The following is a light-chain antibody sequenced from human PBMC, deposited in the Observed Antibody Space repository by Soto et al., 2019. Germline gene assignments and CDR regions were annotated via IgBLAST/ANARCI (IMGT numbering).Light chain of an antibody. CDR1: QSVSSN. J-gene: IGKJ2*01. V-gene: IGKV3D-15*01. Sequence: EIVMTQSPATLSVSPGERATVSCRASQSVSSNVAWYQQKPGQAPRLLIYGASTSATGIPARFSGSGSGTEFTLTVSSLQSEDFAVYFCQQYNNWPYTFGQGTNLETK. CDR3: QQYNNWPYT. CDR2: GAS.